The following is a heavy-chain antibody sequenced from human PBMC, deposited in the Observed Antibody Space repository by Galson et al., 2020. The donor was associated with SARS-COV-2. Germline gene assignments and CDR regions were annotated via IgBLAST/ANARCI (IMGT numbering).Heavy chain of an antibody. V-gene: IGHV3-30-3*01. D-gene: IGHD1-26*01. Sequence: GGSLRLSCAASGFTFSSYAMHWVRQAPGKGLEWVAVISYDGSNKYYADSVKGRFTISRDNSKNTLYLQMNSLRAEDTAVYYCARPPRGSYYNWFDPWGQGTLVTVSS. CDR3: ARPPRGSYYNWFDP. J-gene: IGHJ5*02. CDR2: ISYDGSNK. CDR1: GFTFSSYA.